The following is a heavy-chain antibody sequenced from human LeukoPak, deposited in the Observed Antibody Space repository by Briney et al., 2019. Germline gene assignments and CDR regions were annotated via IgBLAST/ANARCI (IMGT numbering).Heavy chain of an antibody. Sequence: GGSLRRSCAASGFTFSSYSMNWVRQAPGKGLECVSYISESSSTIYYADSVRGRFTISRDNAKNSLYLQMNSLRDEDTAVYYCARDGLVRGVSDYWGQGTLVTVSS. D-gene: IGHD3-10*01. CDR2: ISESSSTI. V-gene: IGHV3-48*02. CDR3: ARDGLVRGVSDY. CDR1: GFTFSSYS. J-gene: IGHJ4*02.